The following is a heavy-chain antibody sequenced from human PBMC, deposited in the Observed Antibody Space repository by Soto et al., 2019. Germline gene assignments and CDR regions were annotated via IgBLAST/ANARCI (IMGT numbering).Heavy chain of an antibody. V-gene: IGHV3-73*01. CDR3: TRSICADYVSYFAF. CDR1: GFSFSGSA. J-gene: IGHJ4*02. CDR2: IRSRARSYAT. D-gene: IGHD4-17*01. Sequence: GGSLRLSCTASGFSFSGSAMHWVRQASGKGLEWVGRIRSRARSYATVYAPSMKGRFTISRDDSKNTAYLEMHSLQTEDTAVYHCTRSICADYVSYFAFWGQGVLVTVSS.